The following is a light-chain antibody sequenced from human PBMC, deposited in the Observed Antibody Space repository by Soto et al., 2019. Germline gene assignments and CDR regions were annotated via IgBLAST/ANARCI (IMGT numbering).Light chain of an antibody. J-gene: IGLJ1*01. CDR2: DVS. CDR1: SSDVGGYNY. Sequence: QSALTQPRSVSGSPGQSVTISCTGTSSDVGGYNYDSWYQQHPGKAPKLMIYDVSKRPSGVPDRFSGSKSGNTASLTISGLQAEDEADYYCCSYAGSYTSGVFGTGTKVTVL. CDR3: CSYAGSYTSGV. V-gene: IGLV2-11*01.